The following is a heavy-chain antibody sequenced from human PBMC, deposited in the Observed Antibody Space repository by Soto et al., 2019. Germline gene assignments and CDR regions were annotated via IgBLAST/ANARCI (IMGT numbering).Heavy chain of an antibody. J-gene: IGHJ4*02. CDR3: AKDWTTYSSSSYYFDY. Sequence: PGGSLRLSCAASGFTFSSYAMSWVRQAPGKGLEWVSAISGSGGSTYYADSVKGRFTISRDNSKNTLYLQMNSLRAEDTAVYYCAKDWTTYSSSSYYFDYWGQGTLVTVSS. CDR1: GFTFSSYA. V-gene: IGHV3-23*01. D-gene: IGHD6-6*01. CDR2: ISGSGGST.